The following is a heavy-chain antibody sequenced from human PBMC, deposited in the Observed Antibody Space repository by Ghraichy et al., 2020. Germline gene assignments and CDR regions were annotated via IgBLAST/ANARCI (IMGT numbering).Heavy chain of an antibody. CDR2: INPNSGGT. D-gene: IGHD1-7*01. J-gene: IGHJ4*02. Sequence: ASVKVSCKASGYTFTGYYMHWVRQAPGQGLEWMGWINPNSGGTNYAQKFQGRVTMTRDTSISTAYMELSRLRSDDTAVYYCALGRLELGASRSYFDYWGQGTLVTVSS. V-gene: IGHV1-2*02. CDR3: ALGRLELGASRSYFDY. CDR1: GYTFTGYY.